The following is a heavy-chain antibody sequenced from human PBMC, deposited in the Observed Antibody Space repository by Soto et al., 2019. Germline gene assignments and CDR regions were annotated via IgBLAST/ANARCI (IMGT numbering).Heavy chain of an antibody. CDR1: GFTFSSYG. D-gene: IGHD5-12*01. CDR3: AKARGGYDLSLRFDY. J-gene: IGHJ4*02. CDR2: ISYDGSNK. Sequence: GGSLRLSCAVSGFTFSSYGMHWVRQAPGKGLEWVALISYDGSNKYYADSVKGRFTISRDNSKNTLYLQMNSLRAEDTAVYYCAKARGGYDLSLRFDYWGQGTLVTVSS. V-gene: IGHV3-30*18.